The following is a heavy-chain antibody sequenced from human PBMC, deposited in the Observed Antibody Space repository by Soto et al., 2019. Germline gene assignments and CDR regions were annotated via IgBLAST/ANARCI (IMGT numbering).Heavy chain of an antibody. CDR3: AREGCGGTVTTCWFDP. Sequence: ASVKVSCKASGYTFTSYAMHWVRQAPGQRLEWMGWINAGNGNTKYSQKFQGRVTITRDTSASTAYMELSSLRSEDTAVYYCAREGCGGTVTTCWFDPWGQGTLVTVSS. J-gene: IGHJ5*02. D-gene: IGHD4-4*01. CDR2: INAGNGNT. V-gene: IGHV1-3*01. CDR1: GYTFTSYA.